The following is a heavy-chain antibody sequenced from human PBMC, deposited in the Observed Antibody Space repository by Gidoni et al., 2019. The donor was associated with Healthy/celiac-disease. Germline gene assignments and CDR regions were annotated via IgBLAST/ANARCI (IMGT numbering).Heavy chain of an antibody. Sequence: QVQLVESGGGVVQPGRSLRLSCAASGFTFSSYAMHWVRQAPGKGLEWVAVISYDGSNKYYADSVKGRFTISRDNSKNTLYLQMNSLRAEDTAVYYCPPPVAAGLYRDWGQGTLVTVSS. CDR1: GFTFSSYA. D-gene: IGHD2-15*01. CDR2: ISYDGSNK. J-gene: IGHJ4*02. V-gene: IGHV3-30-3*01. CDR3: PPPVAAGLYRD.